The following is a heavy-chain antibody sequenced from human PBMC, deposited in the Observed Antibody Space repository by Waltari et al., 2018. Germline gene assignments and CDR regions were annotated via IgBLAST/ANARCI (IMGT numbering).Heavy chain of an antibody. D-gene: IGHD2-21*01. J-gene: IGHJ4*02. Sequence: QLQLQESGPGLVTPSETLSLTCTVSADSITSSDHFWAWIRQSPGKGLERIGSINYSGSPHYNPSLKSRVTISVDTSKNQVSLRLSSATAADTGVYYCARRVGIGDYFDYWGQGTLVTVSS. V-gene: IGHV4-39*01. CDR2: INYSGSP. CDR1: ADSITSSDHF. CDR3: ARRVGIGDYFDY.